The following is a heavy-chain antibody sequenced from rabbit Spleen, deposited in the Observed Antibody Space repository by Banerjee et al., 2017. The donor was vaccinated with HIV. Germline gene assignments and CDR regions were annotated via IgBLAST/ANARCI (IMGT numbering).Heavy chain of an antibody. CDR2: IYAGGSGTT. J-gene: IGHJ4*01. V-gene: IGHV1S40*01. D-gene: IGHD4-2*01. Sequence: QSLEESGGDLVKPGASLTLTCTASGFSFSGSHYMCWVRQAPGKGLEWIACIYAGGSGTTYYASWAKGRFTFSKTSSTTVTLQATSLTAADTATYFCARDVGIDVYRFSLWGPGTLVTVS. CDR3: ARDVGIDVYRFSL. CDR1: GFSFSGSHY.